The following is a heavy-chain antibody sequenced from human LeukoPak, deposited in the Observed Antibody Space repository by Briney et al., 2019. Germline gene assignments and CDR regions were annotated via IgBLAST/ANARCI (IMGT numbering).Heavy chain of an antibody. D-gene: IGHD6-13*01. CDR2: IRNDGSSK. CDR1: GFTFSSYG. V-gene: IGHV3-30*02. J-gene: IGHJ4*02. Sequence: GGSLRLSCAGSGFTFSSYGMHWIRQAPGKGLEWVAFIRNDGSSKYYADSVKGRFTISRDNSKNTLYLQMNSLRAEDTAVYYCAKDVFSSWYFDYWGQGTLVTVSS. CDR3: AKDVFSSWYFDY.